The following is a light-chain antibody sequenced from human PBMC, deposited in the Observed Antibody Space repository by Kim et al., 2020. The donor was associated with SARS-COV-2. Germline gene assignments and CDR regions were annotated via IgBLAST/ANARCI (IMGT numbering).Light chain of an antibody. V-gene: IGKV1-39*01. Sequence: ASGGYRVTITCRTTQSISSHLNWYQQKPGRAPKLLISAASTLQGGVPSRFSGSGSETDFTLTISSLQPEDFATYFCQQSYITPFTFGPGTKVDIK. CDR2: AAS. CDR3: QQSYITPFT. J-gene: IGKJ3*01. CDR1: QSISSH.